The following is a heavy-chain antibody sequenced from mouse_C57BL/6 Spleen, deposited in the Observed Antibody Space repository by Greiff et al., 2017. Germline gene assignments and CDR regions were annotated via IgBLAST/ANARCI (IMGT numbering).Heavy chain of an antibody. V-gene: IGHV1-81*01. CDR1: GYTFTSYG. Sequence: QVQLQQSGAELVRPGASVKLSCKASGYTFTSYGISWVKQRPGQGLEWIGEIYPRSGNTYYNEKFKGKATLTADKSSSTAYMELRSLTSEDSAVYFCARRCDPYAMGDWGQGASVTVAS. CDR3: ARRCDPYAMGD. J-gene: IGHJ4*01. CDR2: IYPRSGNT.